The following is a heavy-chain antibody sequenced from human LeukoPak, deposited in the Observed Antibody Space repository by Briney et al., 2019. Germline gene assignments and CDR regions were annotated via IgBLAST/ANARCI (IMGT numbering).Heavy chain of an antibody. V-gene: IGHV4-59*01. CDR3: AGVHANYDFWGYAFDI. D-gene: IGHD3-3*01. Sequence: SETLSLTCTVSGGSISSYYWSWFRQPPGKGLEWFGYIYYGGRNNYNPSLKIRVTISVDTSKNQFSLKLSSVTAADTAVYYCAGVHANYDFWGYAFDIWGQGTMVTVSS. CDR1: GGSISSYY. J-gene: IGHJ3*02. CDR2: IYYGGRN.